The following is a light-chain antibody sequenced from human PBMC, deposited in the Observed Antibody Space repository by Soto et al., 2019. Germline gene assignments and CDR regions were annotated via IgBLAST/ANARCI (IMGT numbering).Light chain of an antibody. J-gene: IGKJ4*01. V-gene: IGKV3-15*01. CDR2: GAS. Sequence: EIVMTQSPATLSVSPGERATLSCRASQSVSSNLAWYQQKPGQAPMLLIYGASTRSTGVSDRFSGSGSGTEFALTISSLQSEDFAVYYCQQYNNWPGTFGGGTKVEIK. CDR1: QSVSSN. CDR3: QQYNNWPGT.